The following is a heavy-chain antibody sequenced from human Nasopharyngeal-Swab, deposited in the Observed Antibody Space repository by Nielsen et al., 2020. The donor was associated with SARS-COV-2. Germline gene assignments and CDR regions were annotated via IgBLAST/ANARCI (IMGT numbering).Heavy chain of an antibody. CDR1: GFTFSSYW. D-gene: IGHD2-2*01. Sequence: GESLKISCAASGFTFSSYWMHWVRQAPGKGLVWVSRINSDGSGTSYADSVKGRFTISRDNAKNTLYLQMNSQRAEDTAVYYCARDKVVVVPAAIYYYGMDVWGQGTTVTVSS. V-gene: IGHV3-74*01. J-gene: IGHJ6*02. CDR3: ARDKVVVVPAAIYYYGMDV. CDR2: INSDGSGT.